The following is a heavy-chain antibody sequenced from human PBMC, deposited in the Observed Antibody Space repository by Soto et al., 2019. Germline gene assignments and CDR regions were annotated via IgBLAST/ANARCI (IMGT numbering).Heavy chain of an antibody. D-gene: IGHD2-8*01. J-gene: IGHJ5*02. CDR3: ANADKGYCNNGVCYPLNWFDP. CDR1: GFTFSSYA. Sequence: QVQLVESGGGVVQPGRSLRLSCAASGFTFSSYAMHWVRQAPGKGLEWVAVISYDGSNKYYADSVKGRFTISKDNSKNRLYLPMNSARAEDTAVYYCANADKGYCNNGVCYPLNWFDPWGEGTLVNDSS. V-gene: IGHV3-30-3*01. CDR2: ISYDGSNK.